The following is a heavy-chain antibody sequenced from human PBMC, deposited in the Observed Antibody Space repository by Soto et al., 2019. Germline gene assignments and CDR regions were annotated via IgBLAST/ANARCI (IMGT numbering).Heavy chain of an antibody. CDR1: GFSFSNYG. V-gene: IGHV3-30*18. D-gene: IGHD2-2*01. CDR3: AKDRVIQLLPIWPDP. J-gene: IGHJ5*02. Sequence: PGGSLRLSCVASGFSFSNYGMHWVRQAPGKGLEWVAFVSSDGNNKYYAESVKGRFTISRDNAKNTLYLRVDRLTVDDTAVYYCAKDRVIQLLPIWPDPWGQGTLVTV. CDR2: VSSDGNNK.